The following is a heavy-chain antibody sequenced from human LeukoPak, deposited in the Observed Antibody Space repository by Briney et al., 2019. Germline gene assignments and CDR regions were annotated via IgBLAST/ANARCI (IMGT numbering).Heavy chain of an antibody. J-gene: IGHJ4*02. D-gene: IGHD4-23*01. CDR1: GFTFSSYG. CDR3: AREGPRGNSQFDY. CDR2: IWYDGSNK. V-gene: IGHV3-33*01. Sequence: GGSLRLSCAASGFTFSSYGMHWVRQAPGKGLEWVALIWYDGSNKYYADSVRGRFTISRDNSKNTLYLQMNSLRAEDTAISYCAREGPRGNSQFDYWGQGTLVNVSS.